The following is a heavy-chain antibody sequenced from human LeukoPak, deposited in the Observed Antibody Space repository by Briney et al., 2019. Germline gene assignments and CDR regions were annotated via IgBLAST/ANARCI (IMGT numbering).Heavy chain of an antibody. Sequence: GGSLRLSCAASGFTFSDYYMSWIRQAPGKGLEWVSYISSSTSTIYYADSVKGRFTISRDNAKNSLCLQMNSLRAEDTAVYYCAKDLGYSSSWYMGDAFDIWGQGTMVTVSS. CDR2: ISSSTSTI. CDR1: GFTFSDYY. CDR3: AKDLGYSSSWYMGDAFDI. V-gene: IGHV3-11*01. J-gene: IGHJ3*02. D-gene: IGHD6-13*01.